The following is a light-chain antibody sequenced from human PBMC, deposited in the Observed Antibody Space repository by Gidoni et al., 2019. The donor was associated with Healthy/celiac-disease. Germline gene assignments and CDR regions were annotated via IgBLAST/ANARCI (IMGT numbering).Light chain of an antibody. CDR2: GAS. Sequence: EIVLPQSPGTLSLSPGERATLSCRASQSVSSSYLAWYQQKPGQAPRRLIYGASSRATGIPDRFSGSGSGTDFTLTISRLEPEDFAVYYCQQYGSSPWTFAQXTKVEIK. CDR3: QQYGSSPWT. V-gene: IGKV3-20*01. CDR1: QSVSSSY. J-gene: IGKJ1*01.